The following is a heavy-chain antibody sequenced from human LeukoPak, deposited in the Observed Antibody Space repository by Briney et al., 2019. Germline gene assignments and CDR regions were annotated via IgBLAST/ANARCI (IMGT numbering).Heavy chain of an antibody. CDR3: ARRPPRLGWFDP. CDR1: GGSISSYY. V-gene: IGHV4-59*08. CDR2: IYYGGST. J-gene: IGHJ5*02. Sequence: SETLSLTCTVSGGSISSYYWSWIRQPPGKGLEWIGYIYYGGSTNYNPSLKSRVTISVDTSKNQFSLKLSSVTAADTAVYYCARRPPRLGWFDPWGQGTLVTVSS.